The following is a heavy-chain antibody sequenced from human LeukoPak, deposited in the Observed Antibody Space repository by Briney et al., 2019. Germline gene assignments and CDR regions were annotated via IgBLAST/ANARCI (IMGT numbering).Heavy chain of an antibody. V-gene: IGHV3-33*01. J-gene: IGHJ5*02. CDR1: GFTFSRYG. CDR2: IWSDGNNR. CDR3: ARGGCGGDCYPNWFDP. D-gene: IGHD2-21*02. Sequence: GRSLRLSCAASGFTFSRYGIHWVRQAPGKGLEWVAIIWSDGNNRHYADSVKGRFTISRDNSKNTVSLQMNSLRAEDTAVYYCARGGCGGDCYPNWFDPWGQGTLVTVSS.